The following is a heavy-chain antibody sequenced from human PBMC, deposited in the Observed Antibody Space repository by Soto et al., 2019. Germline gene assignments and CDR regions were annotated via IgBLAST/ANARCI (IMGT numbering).Heavy chain of an antibody. J-gene: IGHJ6*02. D-gene: IGHD5-12*01. V-gene: IGHV1-69*12. CDR2: IIPIFRTP. Sequence: QVQLVQSGAEVKKPGSSVKVSCKASGGTFSSYAISWVRQAPGQGLEWMGGIIPIFRTPDYAQKFQGRVTITAAESTSTAYMELSSLRSEDTAVYYCARDKDRPRLGGNYYYIMDVWGQGTTVTVSS. CDR1: GGTFSSYA. CDR3: ARDKDRPRLGGNYYYIMDV.